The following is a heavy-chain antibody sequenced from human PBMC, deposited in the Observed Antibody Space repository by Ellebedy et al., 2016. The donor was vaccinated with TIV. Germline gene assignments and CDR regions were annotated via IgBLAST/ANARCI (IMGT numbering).Heavy chain of an antibody. CDR2: VNPSGIT. Sequence: MPSETLSLTCAVYGGSFTGYLWSWIRQPPGKGLEWIGEVNPSGITNDNPSLKRRVTISVDTPKKQFYLRLTSVTAADTAVYYCARARGQYLYGSGSYFTNWGQGEMVTVSS. D-gene: IGHD3-10*01. V-gene: IGHV4-34*01. CDR3: ARARGQYLYGSGSYFTN. J-gene: IGHJ4*02. CDR1: GGSFTGYL.